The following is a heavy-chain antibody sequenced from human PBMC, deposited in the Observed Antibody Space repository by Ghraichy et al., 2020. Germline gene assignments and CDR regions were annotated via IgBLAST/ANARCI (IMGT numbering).Heavy chain of an antibody. D-gene: IGHD6-19*01. CDR2: IYYSGST. Sequence: SETLSLTCTVSGGSISSYYWSWIRQPPGKGLEWIGYIYYSGSTNYNPSLKSRVTISVDTSKNQFSLKLSSVTAADTAVYYCARDRGDHIAVAWYFDLWGRGTLVTVSS. CDR1: GGSISSYY. J-gene: IGHJ2*01. V-gene: IGHV4-59*01. CDR3: ARDRGDHIAVAWYFDL.